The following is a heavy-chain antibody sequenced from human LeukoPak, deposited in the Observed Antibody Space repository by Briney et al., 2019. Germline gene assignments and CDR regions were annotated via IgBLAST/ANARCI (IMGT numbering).Heavy chain of an antibody. Sequence: AGESLKISCKGSGYSFTSYWIGWVRQMPGKGLEWMGIIYPGDSDTRYSPSFQGQVTISAGKSISTAYLQWSSLKASDTAMYYCARVKDIVVVVAATTSHYFDYWGQGTLVTVSS. V-gene: IGHV5-51*01. CDR2: IYPGDSDT. D-gene: IGHD2-15*01. CDR3: ARVKDIVVVVAATTSHYFDY. CDR1: GYSFTSYW. J-gene: IGHJ4*02.